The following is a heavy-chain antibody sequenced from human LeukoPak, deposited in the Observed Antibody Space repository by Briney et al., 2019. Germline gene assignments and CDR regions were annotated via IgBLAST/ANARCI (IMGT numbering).Heavy chain of an antibody. J-gene: IGHJ4*02. CDR3: ARSIDYYDSSGYYDY. D-gene: IGHD3-22*01. CDR2: IYYSGST. CDR1: GGSISSSSYY. V-gene: IGHV4-39*07. Sequence: ASETLSLTCTVSGGSISSSSYYWGWIRQPPGKGLEGIGSIYYSGSTYYNPSLKSRVTISVDTSKNQFSLKLSSVTAADTAVYYCARSIDYYDSSGYYDYWGQGTLVTVSS.